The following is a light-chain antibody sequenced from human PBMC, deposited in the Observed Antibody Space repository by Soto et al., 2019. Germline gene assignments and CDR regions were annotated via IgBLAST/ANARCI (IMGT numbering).Light chain of an antibody. J-gene: IGLJ2*01. CDR3: AAWEDSLNGVV. CDR1: RSTIGSNT. V-gene: IGLV1-44*01. Sequence: QSVLTQPPSASGTPGQRVTISCSGSRSTIGSNTVNWYQQLPGTAPKLLIYSNNQRPSGVPDRFSGSKSGTSASLAISGLQSEDEADYYCAAWEDSLNGVVFGGGTKVTVL. CDR2: SNN.